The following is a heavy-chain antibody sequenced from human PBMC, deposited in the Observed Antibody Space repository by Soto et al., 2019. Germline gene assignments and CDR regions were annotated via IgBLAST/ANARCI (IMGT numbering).Heavy chain of an antibody. V-gene: IGHV4-59*01. D-gene: IGHD3-3*01. Sequence: SETLSLTSTVSCGSISRYYWSSIRQPPGKGLEWIGYIYYSGSTHYNPSLKSRVTISVDTSKNQFSLKLSSVTAADTAVYYCARLPTIFGVDSPGWFDPWGQGTLVTVSS. CDR3: ARLPTIFGVDSPGWFDP. CDR1: CGSISRYY. J-gene: IGHJ5*02. CDR2: IYYSGST.